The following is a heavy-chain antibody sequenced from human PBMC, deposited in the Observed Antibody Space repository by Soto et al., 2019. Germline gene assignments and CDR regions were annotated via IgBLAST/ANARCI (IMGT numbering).Heavy chain of an antibody. CDR1: GFTFSSYG. CDR2: ISYDGSNK. CDR3: ASPVTS. Sequence: QVQLVESGGGVVQPGRSLRLSCAASGFTFSSYGMHWVRQAPGKGLEWVAVISYDGSNKYYADSVKGRFTISRDNSKDTLYLQMNSLRAEDTAVYYCASPVTSWGQGTLVTVSS. V-gene: IGHV3-30*03. D-gene: IGHD4-17*01. J-gene: IGHJ4*02.